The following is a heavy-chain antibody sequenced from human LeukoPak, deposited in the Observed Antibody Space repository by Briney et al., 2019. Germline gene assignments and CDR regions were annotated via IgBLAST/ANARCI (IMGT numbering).Heavy chain of an antibody. V-gene: IGHV4-61*02. CDR1: GGSISSGSYY. J-gene: IGHJ3*02. CDR3: ARERVSWGAFDI. Sequence: PSETLSLTCTVSGGSISSGSYYWSWIRQPAGKGLEWIGRIYTSGSTNYNPSLKSRVTISVDTSKNQFSLKLSSVTAADTAVYYCARERVSWGAFDIWGQGTMVTVSS. CDR2: IYTSGST. D-gene: IGHD3-16*01.